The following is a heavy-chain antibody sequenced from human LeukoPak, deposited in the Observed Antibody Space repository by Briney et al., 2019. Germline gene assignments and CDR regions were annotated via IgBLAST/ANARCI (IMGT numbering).Heavy chain of an antibody. D-gene: IGHD3/OR15-3a*01. V-gene: IGHV3-74*01. CDR3: AKDQGDFWTGYYTTFDY. CDR1: GFTLSSNW. CDR2: FYSDGGRT. J-gene: IGHJ4*02. Sequence: GGSLRLSCAGSGFTLSSNWMHWVRQAPGKGLVWVARFYSDGGRTNYADSVKGRFTISGDNSKNTLYLQMNSLRAEDTAIYYCAKDQGDFWTGYYTTFDYWGQGTLVTVSS.